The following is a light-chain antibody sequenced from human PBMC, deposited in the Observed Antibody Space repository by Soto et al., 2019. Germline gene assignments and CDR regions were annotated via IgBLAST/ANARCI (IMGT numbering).Light chain of an antibody. J-gene: IGKJ4*01. V-gene: IGKV1-9*01. CDR3: QQANGYPLT. CDR2: TAS. CDR1: QGLSSN. Sequence: DIQLTQSPSFLSASVGDRVTITCRASQGLSSNVASYQLKPGKAPNLLIYTASTLQSGVPSRFSGSGSGTEFTLTISSLQPEDSGTYYCQQANGYPLTFGGGTKVEIK.